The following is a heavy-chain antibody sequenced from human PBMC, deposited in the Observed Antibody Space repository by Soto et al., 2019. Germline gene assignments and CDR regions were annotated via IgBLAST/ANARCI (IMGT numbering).Heavy chain of an antibody. CDR2: IYWDDDK. V-gene: IGHV2-5*02. CDR3: AHRGSSSFAFDY. D-gene: IGHD6-6*01. CDR1: GFSLSTNGVA. J-gene: IGHJ4*02. Sequence: QITLKESGPPLVKPTQTLTLTCTVSGFSLSTNGVAVAWIRQPPGKALEWLALIYWDDDKRHSPSLKSRLTITRDTSKNQVVLTMTNMDPVDTAKYYCAHRGSSSFAFDYWGQGILVTVSS.